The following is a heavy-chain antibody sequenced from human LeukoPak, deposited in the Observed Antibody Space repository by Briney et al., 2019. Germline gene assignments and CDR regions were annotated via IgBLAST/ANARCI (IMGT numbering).Heavy chain of an antibody. D-gene: IGHD3-10*01. Sequence: GGSLRLSCAASGFTFSSYAMHWVRQAPGKGLEWVAVISYDGSNKYYADSVKGRFTISRDNSKNTLYLQMNSLRAEDTAVYYCARVASPNYYGSGSYSKILSYWGQGTLVTVSS. CDR1: GFTFSSYA. J-gene: IGHJ4*02. CDR2: ISYDGSNK. CDR3: ARVASPNYYGSGSYSKILSY. V-gene: IGHV3-30*01.